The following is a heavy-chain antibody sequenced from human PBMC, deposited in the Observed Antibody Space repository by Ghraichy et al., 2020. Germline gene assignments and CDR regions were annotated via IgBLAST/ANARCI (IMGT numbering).Heavy chain of an antibody. D-gene: IGHD6-13*01. CDR3: AKDWGGYSSTFYWYFDL. J-gene: IGHJ2*01. CDR2: ISGSGGST. CDR1: GFTFSTYA. Sequence: GESLNISCAASGFTFSTYAMAWVRQAPGKGLEWVSVISGSGGSTYYADSVKGRFTISRDNSKNTVYLQMNSLRAEDTAVYYCAKDWGGYSSTFYWYFDLWGRGTLVTVSS. V-gene: IGHV3-23*01.